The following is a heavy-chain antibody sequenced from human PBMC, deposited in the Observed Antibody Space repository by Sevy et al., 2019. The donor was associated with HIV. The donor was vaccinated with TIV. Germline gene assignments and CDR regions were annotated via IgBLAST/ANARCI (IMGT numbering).Heavy chain of an antibody. CDR2: IYFSGSS. J-gene: IGHJ6*02. CDR3: ARDDGYDPSPYSYGMDV. Sequence: SETLSLTCTVSGDSVDNGGYYWSWIRQPPGKGLEWIGYIYFSGSSKYSPPLKSRVAISIDRSKNQFSLKLNSVTAADTAVYYCARDDGYDPSPYSYGMDVWGQGTTVTVSS. V-gene: IGHV4-61*08. D-gene: IGHD5-12*01. CDR1: GDSVDNGGYY.